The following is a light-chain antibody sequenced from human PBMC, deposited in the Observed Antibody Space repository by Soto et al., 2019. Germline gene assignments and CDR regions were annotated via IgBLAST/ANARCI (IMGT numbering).Light chain of an antibody. V-gene: IGLV2-14*01. CDR3: SSYTSSRLYV. CDR1: SSVVGGYNY. Sequence: QSALTQPASVSGSPGQSITISCTGTSSVVGGYNYVSWYQQHPGKAPKLMIYDVSNRPSGVSNRFSGSKSGNTASLTISGLQAEDEADYYCSSYTSSRLYVFGTGTKVTVL. J-gene: IGLJ1*01. CDR2: DVS.